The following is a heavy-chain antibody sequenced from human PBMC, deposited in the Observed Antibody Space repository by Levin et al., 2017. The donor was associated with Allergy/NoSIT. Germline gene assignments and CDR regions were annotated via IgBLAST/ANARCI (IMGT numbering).Heavy chain of an antibody. CDR3: ARRVSAGITSATFDI. CDR2: ISSSSSYI. D-gene: IGHD1/OR15-1a*01. CDR1: GFTFSSYS. J-gene: IGHJ3*02. V-gene: IGHV3-21*01. Sequence: GGSLRLSCAASGFTFSSYSMNWVRKAPGKGLEWVSSISSSSSYINYADSVKGRFTISRDNAKNSLYLQMNSLRAEDTAVYYCARRVSAGITSATFDIWGQGTMVTVSS.